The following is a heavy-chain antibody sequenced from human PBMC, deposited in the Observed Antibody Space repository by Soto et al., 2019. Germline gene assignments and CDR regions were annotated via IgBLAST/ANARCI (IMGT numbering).Heavy chain of an antibody. CDR3: ARAYYYGSGSSNPYNWFDP. D-gene: IGHD3-10*01. CDR2: IYYSGST. J-gene: IGHJ5*02. V-gene: IGHV4-59*01. Sequence: PSETLSLTCTVSGGSISSYYWGWIRQPPGKGLEWIGYIYYSGSTNYNPSLKSRVTISVDTSKNQFSLKLSSVTAADTAVYYCARAYYYGSGSSNPYNWFDPWGQGTLVTVSS. CDR1: GGSISSYY.